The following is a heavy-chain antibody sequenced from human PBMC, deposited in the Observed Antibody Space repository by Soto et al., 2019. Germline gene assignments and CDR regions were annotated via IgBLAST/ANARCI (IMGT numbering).Heavy chain of an antibody. Sequence: SETLSLTCTVSGGSISSSSYYWGWIRQPPGKGLEWIGSIYYSGSTYYNPSLKSRVTISVDTSKNRFSLKLSSVTAADTAVYYCARQNYGSGRDYFDYWGQGTLVTVSS. J-gene: IGHJ4*02. D-gene: IGHD3-10*01. V-gene: IGHV4-39*01. CDR3: ARQNYGSGRDYFDY. CDR2: IYYSGST. CDR1: GGSISSSSYY.